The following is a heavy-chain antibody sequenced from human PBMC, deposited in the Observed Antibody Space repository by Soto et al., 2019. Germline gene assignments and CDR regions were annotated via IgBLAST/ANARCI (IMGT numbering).Heavy chain of an antibody. V-gene: IGHV4-34*01. CDR2: INHSGST. J-gene: IGHJ5*02. CDR3: ARDTLVYDFWSGPEEESRNNWFDP. CDR1: GGSFSGYY. D-gene: IGHD3-3*01. Sequence: SETLSLTCAVYGGSFSGYYWSWIRQPPGKGLEWIGEINHSGSTNYNPSLKSRVTISVDTSKNQFSLKLSSVTAADTAVYYCARDTLVYDFWSGPEEESRNNWFDPWGQGTLVTVSS.